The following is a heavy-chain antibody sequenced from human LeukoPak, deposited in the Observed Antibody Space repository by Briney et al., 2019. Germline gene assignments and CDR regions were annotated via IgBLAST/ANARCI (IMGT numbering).Heavy chain of an antibody. CDR1: GYSFTNYW. CDR3: ALQYSGSYCDY. J-gene: IGHJ4*02. Sequence: GESLKISCEGSGYSFTNYWIGWVRQMPGKGLEWMGIIYPGDSDTRYSPSFQGQVIISADKSISTAYLQWSSLKASDTAMYYCALQYSGSYCDYWGQGTLVTVSS. CDR2: IYPGDSDT. V-gene: IGHV5-51*01. D-gene: IGHD1-26*01.